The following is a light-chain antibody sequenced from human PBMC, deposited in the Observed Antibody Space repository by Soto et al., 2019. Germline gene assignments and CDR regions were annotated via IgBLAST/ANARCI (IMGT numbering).Light chain of an antibody. Sequence: QSVLTQPASVSGSPGQSITISCTGTSSDVGYYNYVSWYQQHPGKAPKLMIYDVSIRPSGVANRFSGSKSGNTASLTISGLQAEDEADYYCSSYTSSSTYVFGTGTKLTVL. V-gene: IGLV2-14*01. CDR3: SSYTSSSTYV. CDR1: SSDVGYYNY. J-gene: IGLJ1*01. CDR2: DVS.